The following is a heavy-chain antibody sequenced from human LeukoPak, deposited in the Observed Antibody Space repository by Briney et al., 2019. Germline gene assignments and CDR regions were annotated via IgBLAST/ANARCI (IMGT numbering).Heavy chain of an antibody. J-gene: IGHJ6*02. V-gene: IGHV3-9*01. CDR2: ITWNGAIM. Sequence: GGSLSLSCATSGVKFYDYGMHGVRQAPRKGLEWGSGITWNGAIMVYADSVKGRFTISRDTAKNSLYLQMNSLSAEATALYYCAKDISIGGYADGYFYGMDAWGQGTTVTVSS. D-gene: IGHD5-12*01. CDR1: GVKFYDYG. CDR3: AKDISIGGYADGYFYGMDA.